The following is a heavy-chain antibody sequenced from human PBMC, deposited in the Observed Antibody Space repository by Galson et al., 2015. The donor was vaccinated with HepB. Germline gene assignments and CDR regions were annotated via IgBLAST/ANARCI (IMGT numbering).Heavy chain of an antibody. V-gene: IGHV5-51*01. CDR3: ARHWQRPRRIQLWHTYNWFDP. CDR2: IYPGDSDT. J-gene: IGHJ5*02. Sequence: QSGAEVKKPGESLKISCKGSGYSFTSYWFGWVRQMPGKGLEWMGIIYPGDSDTRYSPSFQGQVTISADKSISTAYLQWSSLKASDTAMYYCARHWQRPRRIQLWHTYNWFDPWGQGTLVTVSS. CDR1: GYSFTSYW. D-gene: IGHD5-18*01.